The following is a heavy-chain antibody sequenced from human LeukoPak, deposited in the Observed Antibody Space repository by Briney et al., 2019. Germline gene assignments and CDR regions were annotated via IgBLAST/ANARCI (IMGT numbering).Heavy chain of an antibody. Sequence: KPSETLSLTCAVYGVSFSGYYWSWIRQPPGKGLEWVGEINHSGSTNYNPSLKSRVTISVDTSKNQFSLKLSSVTAADTAVYYCAREGSTSPYDRSDPWGQGTLVTVSS. CDR2: INHSGST. J-gene: IGHJ5*02. V-gene: IGHV4-34*01. D-gene: IGHD2-2*01. CDR1: GVSFSGYY. CDR3: AREGSTSPYDRSDP.